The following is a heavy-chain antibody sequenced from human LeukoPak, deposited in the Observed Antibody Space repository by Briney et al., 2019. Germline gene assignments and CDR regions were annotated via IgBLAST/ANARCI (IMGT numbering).Heavy chain of an antibody. Sequence: PGGSLRLSCAASGFTFSSYWMSWVRQAPGKGLEWVANIKQDGSEKYYVDSVKGRFTISRDNAMNSLYLQMNSLRAEDTAVYYCAKSPVIVGVMFDYWGQGTLVTVSS. V-gene: IGHV3-7*01. CDR1: GFTFSSYW. CDR2: IKQDGSEK. J-gene: IGHJ4*02. CDR3: AKSPVIVGVMFDY. D-gene: IGHD3-22*01.